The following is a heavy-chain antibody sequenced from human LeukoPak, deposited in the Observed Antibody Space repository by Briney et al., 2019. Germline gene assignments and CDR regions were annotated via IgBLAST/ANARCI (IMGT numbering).Heavy chain of an antibody. CDR1: GGTFSSYA. V-gene: IGHV1-69*04. CDR3: ARERLNYYDSSGQGLFDY. CDR2: IIPVLGLA. J-gene: IGHJ4*02. Sequence: GASVKVSCKASGGTFSSYAITWVRQAPGQGLDWMGRIIPVLGLANYAQKFQGRVTITADKSTSTAYMELSSLRSEDTAIYYCARERLNYYDSSGQGLFDYWGQGTLVTVSS. D-gene: IGHD3-22*01.